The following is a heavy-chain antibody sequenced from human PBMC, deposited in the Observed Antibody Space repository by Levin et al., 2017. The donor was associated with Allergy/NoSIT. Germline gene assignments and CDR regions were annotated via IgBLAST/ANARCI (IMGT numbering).Heavy chain of an antibody. J-gene: IGHJ4*02. D-gene: IGHD3-10*01. CDR3: ARHIPLWFGELLPKYFDY. Sequence: PSETLSLTCTVSGGSISSSSYYWGWIRQPPGKGLEWIGSIYYSGSTYYNPSLKSRVTISVDTSKNQFSLKLSSVTAADTAVYYCARHIPLWFGELLPKYFDYWGQGTLVTVSS. V-gene: IGHV4-39*01. CDR2: IYYSGST. CDR1: GGSISSSSYY.